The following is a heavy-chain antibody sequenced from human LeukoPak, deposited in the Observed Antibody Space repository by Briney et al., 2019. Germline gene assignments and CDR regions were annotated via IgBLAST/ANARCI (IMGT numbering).Heavy chain of an antibody. J-gene: IGHJ4*02. V-gene: IGHV1-2*02. CDR2: INPNGGGT. Sequence: SVKVSCKASGYSFTGYYMHWVRQAAGQGLEWMGWINPNGGGTNYAQKFQDRVTMTRDTSISTAYMELNRLTSDDTAVFYCARHRDPSGSYFYLDYWGQGTLVTVSS. CDR3: ARHRDPSGSYFYLDY. CDR1: GYSFTGYY. D-gene: IGHD1-26*01.